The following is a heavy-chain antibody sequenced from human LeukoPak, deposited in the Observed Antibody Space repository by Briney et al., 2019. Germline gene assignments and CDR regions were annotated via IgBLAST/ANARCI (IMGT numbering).Heavy chain of an antibody. D-gene: IGHD3-22*01. V-gene: IGHV4-38-2*02. CDR2: IYHSGST. CDR1: GGSISSYY. J-gene: IGHJ3*02. CDR3: ARRDITMNAFDI. Sequence: SETLSLTCTVSGGSISSYYWGWIRQPPGKGLEWIGSIYHSGSTYYAPSLKSRVTISLDTSRNQFSLKLSSVTAADTAVYYCARRDITMNAFDIWGQGTMVTVSS.